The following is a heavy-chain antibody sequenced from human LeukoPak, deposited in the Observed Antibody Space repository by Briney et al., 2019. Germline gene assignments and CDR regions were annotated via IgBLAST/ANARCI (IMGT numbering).Heavy chain of an antibody. CDR3: AREATGTRKAANWFDP. Sequence: SETLSLTCTVSGGSISSGSYYWNWLRQPAGKGLEWIGRIYTSGSPNYNPSLKSRVTISVDTSKNQFSLKLSSVTAADTAGYYCAREATGTRKAANWFDPWGQGTLVTVSS. V-gene: IGHV4-61*02. CDR1: GGSISSGSYY. J-gene: IGHJ5*02. CDR2: IYTSGSP. D-gene: IGHD1-7*01.